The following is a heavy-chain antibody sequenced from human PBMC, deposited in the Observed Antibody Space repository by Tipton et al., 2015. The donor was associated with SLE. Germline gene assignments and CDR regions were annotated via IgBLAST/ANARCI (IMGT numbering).Heavy chain of an antibody. D-gene: IGHD3-10*01. J-gene: IGHJ4*02. CDR2: IYTSGST. CDR3: ARGDGSGTYSPFDN. CDR1: GGSISSGSYY. Sequence: TLSLTCTVSGGSISSGSYYWSWIRQPAGKGLEWIGYIYTSGSTNYNPSLKSRVTISVDTSKNQFSLKLSSVTAADTAVYFCARGDGSGTYSPFDNWGLGTQVTVSS. V-gene: IGHV4-61*09.